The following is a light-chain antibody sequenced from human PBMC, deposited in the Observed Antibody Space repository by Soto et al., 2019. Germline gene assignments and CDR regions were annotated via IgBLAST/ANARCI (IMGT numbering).Light chain of an antibody. CDR3: CSYAGSSTV. CDR1: SSDVGSYNL. Sequence: QSALTQPASVSGSPGQSITISCTGTSSDVGSYNLVSWYQQHPGKAPKLMIYEGGKRPSGVSNRFSGSKFGNTASLTISRLQAGDESEYYCCSYAGSSTVFGGGTKVTVL. V-gene: IGLV2-23*01. CDR2: EGG. J-gene: IGLJ2*01.